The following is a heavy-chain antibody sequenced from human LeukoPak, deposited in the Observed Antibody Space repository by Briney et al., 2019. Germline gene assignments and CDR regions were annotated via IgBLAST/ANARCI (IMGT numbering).Heavy chain of an antibody. J-gene: IGHJ3*02. CDR3: ARGHRRGPSPDDAFDI. V-gene: IGHV4-31*03. CDR2: IYYSGST. D-gene: IGHD2-15*01. Sequence: SQTLSLTCTVSGGSISSGGYYWSWIRQHPGKGLEWIGYIYYSGSTYYNPSLKSRVTISVDTPKNQFSLKLSSVTAADTAVYYCARGHRRGPSPDDAFDIWGQGTMVTVSS. CDR1: GGSISSGGYY.